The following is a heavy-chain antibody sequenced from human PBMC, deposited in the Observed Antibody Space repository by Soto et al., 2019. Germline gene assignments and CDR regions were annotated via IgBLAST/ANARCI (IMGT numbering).Heavy chain of an antibody. CDR2: IKEDGSEI. J-gene: IGHJ4*02. D-gene: IGHD3-16*01. CDR1: GFNVMSYW. CDR3: ARDIGFDYVN. Sequence: GGSLRLSCAVSGFNVMSYWMSWVRQSPGKGLEWVASIKEDGSEIYYLHPVRGRFSISRDSAGNALHLTMNYLSAEDTGVYFCARDIGFDYVNWGQGTLVTVSS. V-gene: IGHV3-7*01.